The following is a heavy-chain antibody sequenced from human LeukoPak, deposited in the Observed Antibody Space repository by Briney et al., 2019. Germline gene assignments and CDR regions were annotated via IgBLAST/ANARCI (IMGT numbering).Heavy chain of an antibody. Sequence: SETLSLTCTVSGGSISSYYWSWIRQPPGKGLEWIGYIYYSGSTNYNPSLKSRVTKSVDTSKNQFSLKLSSVTAADTAVYYCAGHGSGSYYNIDYWGQGTLVTVSS. D-gene: IGHD3-10*01. CDR2: IYYSGST. V-gene: IGHV4-59*08. CDR3: AGHGSGSYYNIDY. CDR1: GGSISSYY. J-gene: IGHJ4*02.